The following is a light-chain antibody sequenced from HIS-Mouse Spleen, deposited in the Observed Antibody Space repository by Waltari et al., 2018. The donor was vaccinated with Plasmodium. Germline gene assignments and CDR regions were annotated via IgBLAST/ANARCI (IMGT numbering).Light chain of an antibody. J-gene: IGKJ3*01. Sequence: DIVMTQSPATLSVSPGERAHPSSRASQSGSSNSAWYQQKPGQAPRLLIYGASTRATGIPARFSGSGSGTEFTLTISSLQSEDFAVYYCQQYNNWSFTFGPGTKVDIK. CDR3: QQYNNWSFT. CDR2: GAS. CDR1: QSGSSN. V-gene: IGKV3-15*01.